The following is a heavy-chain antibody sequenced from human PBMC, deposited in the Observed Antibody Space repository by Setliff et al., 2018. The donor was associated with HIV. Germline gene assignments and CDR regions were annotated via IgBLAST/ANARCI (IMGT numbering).Heavy chain of an antibody. CDR2: IIPILGIA. V-gene: IGHV1-69*10. D-gene: IGHD3-10*01. CDR1: GGTFSSYA. J-gene: IGHJ3*02. Sequence: ASVKVSCKASGGTFSSYAISWVRQAPGQGLEWMGGIIPILGIAKYAQKMQGRVTITTIESTSTAYMELTSLRSDDTAVYYCARIRGVIADASDIWGQGTMVTVSS. CDR3: ARIRGVIADASDI.